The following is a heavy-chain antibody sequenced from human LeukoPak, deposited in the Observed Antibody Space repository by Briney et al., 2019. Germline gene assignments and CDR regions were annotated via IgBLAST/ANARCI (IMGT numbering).Heavy chain of an antibody. V-gene: IGHV3-23*01. J-gene: IGHJ5*02. D-gene: IGHD3-10*01. Sequence: GGSLRLSCAASGLSFSSYGMHWVRQAPGKGLEWVSAISGSGGSTYYADSVKGRFTISRDNSKNTLYLQMNSLKTEDSAVYYCTLSCANCLGVSWFDPWGQGTLVTVSS. CDR2: ISGSGGST. CDR1: GLSFSSYG. CDR3: TLSCANCLGVSWFDP.